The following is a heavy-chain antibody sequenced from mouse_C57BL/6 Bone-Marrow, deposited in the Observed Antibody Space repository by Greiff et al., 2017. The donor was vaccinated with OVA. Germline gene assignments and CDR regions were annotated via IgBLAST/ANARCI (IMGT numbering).Heavy chain of an antibody. V-gene: IGHV1-61*01. D-gene: IGHD4-1*01. CDR2: IYPSDSET. Sequence: QVQLQQSGPELVKPGASVKIPCKASGYTFTSYWMDWVKQRPGQGLEWIGNIYPSDSETHYNQKFKDKATLTVDKSSSTAYMQLSSLTSEDSAVYYCARRLTGTEWYFDVWGTGTTVTVSS. J-gene: IGHJ1*03. CDR1: GYTFTSYW. CDR3: ARRLTGTEWYFDV.